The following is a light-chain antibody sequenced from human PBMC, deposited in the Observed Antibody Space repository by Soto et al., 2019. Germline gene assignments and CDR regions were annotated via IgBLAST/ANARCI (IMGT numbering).Light chain of an antibody. V-gene: IGLV2-14*01. CDR3: SSYTSSSTLDV. J-gene: IGLJ1*01. CDR2: DVS. CDR1: SSAVGGYNY. Sequence: QSVLTQPASVSGSPGQSITISCTGTSSAVGGYNYVSWYQQHPGKAPKLMIYDVSNRPSGVSNRFSGSKSGNTASLTISGLQAEDEADYYCSSYTSSSTLDVFGTGTKLTVL.